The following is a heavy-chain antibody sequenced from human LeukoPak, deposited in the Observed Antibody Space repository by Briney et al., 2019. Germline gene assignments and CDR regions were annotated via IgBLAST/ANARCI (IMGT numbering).Heavy chain of an antibody. CDR1: GDSVSSGNYY. CDR3: AIYRRSTGRYYLDY. V-gene: IGHV4-61*01. D-gene: IGHD3-10*01. Sequence: SETLSLTCTVSGDSVSSGNYYWSWIRQPPGKGLEWIGYIYYSGSTNYNPSLKSRVTMSIDTSKNQFSLKLSSVTAAVTAVYYCAIYRRSTGRYYLDYWGQGTLVTVSS. J-gene: IGHJ4*02. CDR2: IYYSGST.